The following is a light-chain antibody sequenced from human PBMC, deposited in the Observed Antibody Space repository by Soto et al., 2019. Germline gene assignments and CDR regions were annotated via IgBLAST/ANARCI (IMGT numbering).Light chain of an antibody. CDR2: GAS. CDR1: QSVSSN. Sequence: EIVMTQSPAILSVSPGQGATLSCRASQSVSSNLAWYQQKPGQAPRLLIYGASTRATGIPARFRGSGSGTYFTPTISGRDSEDFAVYYCQQYNYWWTFGQGTKVEIK. V-gene: IGKV3-15*01. J-gene: IGKJ1*01. CDR3: QQYNYWWT.